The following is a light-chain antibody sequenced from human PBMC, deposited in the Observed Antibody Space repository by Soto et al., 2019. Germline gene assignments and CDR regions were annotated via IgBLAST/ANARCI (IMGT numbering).Light chain of an antibody. CDR3: QQYGSAPWT. Sequence: EIVLTQSPGTLPLSPGERATLSCRASLSVASNYLAWYQQKPGQAPRLLIYAASGRATGIPDRFSGSVSGTDFTLTIIRLETEYFAVYYCQQYGSAPWTFGQRTKVEIK. CDR2: AAS. CDR1: LSVASNY. V-gene: IGKV3-20*01. J-gene: IGKJ1*01.